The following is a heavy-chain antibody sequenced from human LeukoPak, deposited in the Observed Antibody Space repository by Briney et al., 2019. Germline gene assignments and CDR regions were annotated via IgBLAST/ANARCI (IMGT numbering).Heavy chain of an antibody. CDR3: ARRRPDAFDI. CDR1: GGSISNYY. V-gene: IGHV4-59*12. Sequence: PSETLSLTCTVSGGSISNYYWNWIRQPPGKGLEWIGYIFYTRSTNYNPSLKSRVTISVDSSKNQFSLKLSSVTAADTAVYYCARRRPDAFDIWGQGTMVTV. J-gene: IGHJ3*02. D-gene: IGHD6-6*01. CDR2: IFYTRST.